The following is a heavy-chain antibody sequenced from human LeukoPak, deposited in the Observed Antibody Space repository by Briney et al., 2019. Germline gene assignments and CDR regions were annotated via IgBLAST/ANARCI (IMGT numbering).Heavy chain of an antibody. D-gene: IGHD1-7*01. Sequence: SVKVSCKASGGTFSSYAISWVRQAPGQGLEWMGRIIPILGIANYAQKFQGRVTITADKSTSTAYVELSSLRSEDTAVYYCARSLSGTEDYWGQETLVTVSS. J-gene: IGHJ4*02. CDR1: GGTFSSYA. CDR3: ARSLSGTEDY. V-gene: IGHV1-69*04. CDR2: IIPILGIA.